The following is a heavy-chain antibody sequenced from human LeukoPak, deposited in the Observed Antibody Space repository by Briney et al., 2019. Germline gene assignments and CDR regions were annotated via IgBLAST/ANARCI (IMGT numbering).Heavy chain of an antibody. D-gene: IGHD3-10*01. V-gene: IGHV1-69*04. CDR1: GGTFSSYA. CDR3: ATESSPTMVRGVTTD. Sequence: SVKVSCKASGGTFSSYAISWVRQAPGQGLEWMGRIIPILGIANYAQKFQGRVTITADKSTSTAYMELSSLRSEDTAVYYCATESSPTMVRGVTTDWGQGTLVTVSS. CDR2: IIPILGIA. J-gene: IGHJ4*02.